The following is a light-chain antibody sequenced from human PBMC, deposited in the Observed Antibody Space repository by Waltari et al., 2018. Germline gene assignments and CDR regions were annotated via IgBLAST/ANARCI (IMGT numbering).Light chain of an antibody. Sequence: QSALTQPPSVSKSLGQSVTISCTGTSSDIGGYKAVSLYQQHTGTAPRLLIYDVTKPPSGVSCRFSGPKAAHTASLTIAGVQAEDEADYYCCSYRSGNTWIFGGGTRLTVL. CDR1: SSDIGGYKA. CDR2: DVT. V-gene: IGLV2-11*02. CDR3: CSYRSGNTWI. J-gene: IGLJ2*01.